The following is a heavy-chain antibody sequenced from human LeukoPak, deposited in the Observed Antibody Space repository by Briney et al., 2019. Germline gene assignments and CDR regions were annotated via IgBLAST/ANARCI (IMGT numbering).Heavy chain of an antibody. J-gene: IGHJ4*02. CDR3: ARRGSGWYQFDY. D-gene: IGHD6-19*01. CDR1: GDSIATTAFY. V-gene: IGHV4-39*01. Sequence: PSETLSLTCTVSGDSIATTAFYWGWIRQPPGKGLEWVGTIYFSGSTYYNPSLKSRVTMSMDTAKNQFSLTLASATAADTAVYYCARRGSGWYQFDYWGQGTVVPVSS. CDR2: IYFSGST.